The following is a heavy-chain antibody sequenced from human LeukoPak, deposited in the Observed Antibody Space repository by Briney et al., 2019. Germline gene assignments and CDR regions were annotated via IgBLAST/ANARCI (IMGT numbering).Heavy chain of an antibody. Sequence: ASVKVSCKASGYTFTVYYMHWVRQAPGQGLEWMGRINPNSGGTNYAQKFQGRVTMTRETSISTAYMELSRLRSDDTAVSYCARDGSGSYYTPNNWFDPWGPGTLVTVSS. V-gene: IGHV1-2*06. CDR3: ARDGSGSYYTPNNWFDP. J-gene: IGHJ5*02. D-gene: IGHD3-10*01. CDR2: INPNSGGT. CDR1: GYTFTVYY.